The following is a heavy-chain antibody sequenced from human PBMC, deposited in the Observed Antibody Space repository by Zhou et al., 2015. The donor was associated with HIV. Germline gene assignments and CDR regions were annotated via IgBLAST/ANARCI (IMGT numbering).Heavy chain of an antibody. D-gene: IGHD3-22*01. Sequence: QVQLVQSGAEVKKPGASVKVSCKASGDTFRYYAISWVRQSPGQGLEWMGWINPLFDIENKAQNFRGRLTMSVDKFTSAAYMELSSLRAEDAAVYYCATSSGEYEYAFELWGQGTKVIVAA. CDR3: ATSSGEYEYAFEL. J-gene: IGHJ3*01. V-gene: IGHV1-69*10. CDR1: GDTFRYYA. CDR2: INPLFDIE.